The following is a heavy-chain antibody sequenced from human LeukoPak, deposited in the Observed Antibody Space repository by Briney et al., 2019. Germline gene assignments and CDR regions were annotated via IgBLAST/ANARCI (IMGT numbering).Heavy chain of an antibody. D-gene: IGHD2-15*01. J-gene: IGHJ5*02. V-gene: IGHV3-23*01. CDR3: ANIGTYVNWFDP. CDR1: EFTFSSYW. CDR2: LSASAATT. Sequence: GGSLRLSCAASEFTFSSYWMHWVRQAPGKGLEWVSVLSASAATTFYADSVKGRFTISRDNSKNTLYLQMNSLRAEDTAIYYCANIGTYVNWFDPWGQGTLVTVSS.